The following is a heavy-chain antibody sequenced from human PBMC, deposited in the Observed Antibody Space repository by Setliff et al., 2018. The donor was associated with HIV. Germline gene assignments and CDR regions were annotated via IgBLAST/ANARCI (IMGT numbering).Heavy chain of an antibody. CDR3: ARARYIVIRGDAGMDV. CDR2: ISYSGNT. CDR1: IGSISSGDYY. D-gene: IGHD3-10*01. Sequence: SETLSLTCSLSIGSISSGDYYWSWIRQPPGKGLEWIGYISYSGNTYYNPSLKSRVTISVDTSKNQVSLKLSSVTASDTAVYYCARARYIVIRGDAGMDVWGPGTTVTVSS. V-gene: IGHV4-30-4*08. J-gene: IGHJ6*02.